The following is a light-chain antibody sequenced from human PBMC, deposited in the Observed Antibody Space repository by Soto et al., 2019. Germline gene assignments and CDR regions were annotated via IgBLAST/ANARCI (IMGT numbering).Light chain of an antibody. V-gene: IGKV1-33*01. CDR3: QYCDYLPL. CDR2: GAS. Sequence: DIQMTQSPSSLSASVGDRVTITCQASHDITNYLNWYQHKPGKAPKLLIYGASNLETGVPSRFSGSGSGTDFTSTISSLQSEDIATYYCQYCDYLPLFGPGTTVDFK. J-gene: IGKJ3*01. CDR1: HDITNY.